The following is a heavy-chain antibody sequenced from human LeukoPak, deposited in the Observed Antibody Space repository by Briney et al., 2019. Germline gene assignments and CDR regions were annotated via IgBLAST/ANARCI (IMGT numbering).Heavy chain of an antibody. CDR1: GGSISSYY. CDR3: ARIVIAAAEGYFDY. V-gene: IGHV4-59*01. CDR2: IYYSGST. Sequence: SETLSLTCTVSGGSISSYYWSWIRQPLGKGLEWIGYIYYSGSTNYNPSLKSRVTISVDTSKNQFSLKLSSVTAADTAVYYCARIVIAAAEGYFDYWGQGTLVTVSS. D-gene: IGHD6-13*01. J-gene: IGHJ4*02.